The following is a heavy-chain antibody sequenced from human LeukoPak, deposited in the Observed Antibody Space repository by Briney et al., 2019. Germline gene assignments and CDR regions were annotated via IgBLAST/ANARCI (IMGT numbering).Heavy chain of an antibody. CDR1: GDSITSGNYY. CDR3: ASREGLGTYSFDI. Sequence: SETLSLTCTVSGDSITSGNYYWSWIRQPAGKGLEWIGRIYTSGSTNYNPSLKSRVTISVDTSKNQFSLKLSSVTAADTAVYYCASREGLGTYSFDIWGQGTMVTVSS. V-gene: IGHV4-61*02. J-gene: IGHJ3*02. CDR2: IYTSGST. D-gene: IGHD3-16*01.